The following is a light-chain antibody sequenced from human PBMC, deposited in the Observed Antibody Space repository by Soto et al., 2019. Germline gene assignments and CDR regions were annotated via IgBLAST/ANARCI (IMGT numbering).Light chain of an antibody. J-gene: IGKJ4*01. CDR2: GPS. CDR3: QQYSDWPLT. Sequence: EIVMTQSPDTLSVSPGEKATLSCRASQSVRSNLAWYQQKPGQAPRLLIFGPSTGATGVPARFSGGGSETAFTLTINGLQSEDFATYYCQQYSDWPLTFGGGTKVES. V-gene: IGKV3-15*01. CDR1: QSVRSN.